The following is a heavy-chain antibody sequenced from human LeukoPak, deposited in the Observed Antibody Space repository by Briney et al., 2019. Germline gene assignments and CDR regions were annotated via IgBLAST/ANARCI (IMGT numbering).Heavy chain of an antibody. D-gene: IGHD2-8*01. CDR2: ISYDGSNK. V-gene: IGHV3-30*04. CDR1: GFIFSSYA. CDR3: STDPRLLTY. Sequence: PGGSLRLSCAASGFIFSSYAMHWVRQAPGKGLGGVAVISYDGSNKYYADSMKGRFTISRDNARTSLYLQMNSLGPDDTALYYCSTDPRLLTYWGHGTLVTVSS. J-gene: IGHJ4*01.